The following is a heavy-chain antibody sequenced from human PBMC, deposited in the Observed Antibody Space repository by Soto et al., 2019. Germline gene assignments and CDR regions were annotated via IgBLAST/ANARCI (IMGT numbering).Heavy chain of an antibody. CDR3: ARNLRYYDILTGYLRNYYYYGMDV. D-gene: IGHD3-9*01. J-gene: IGHJ6*02. CDR2: ISSSSSYI. CDR1: GFTFSSYS. V-gene: IGHV3-21*01. Sequence: PGGSLRLSCAASGFTFSSYSMNWVRQAPGKGLEWVSSISSSSSYIYYADSVKGRFTISRDNAKNSLYLQMNSLRAEDTAVYYCARNLRYYDILTGYLRNYYYYGMDVWGQGTTVTVSS.